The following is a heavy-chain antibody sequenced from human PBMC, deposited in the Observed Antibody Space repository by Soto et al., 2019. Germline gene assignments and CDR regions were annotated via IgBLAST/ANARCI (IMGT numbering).Heavy chain of an antibody. J-gene: IGHJ4*02. CDR3: ARDPGSSWSHPYYFDY. CDR2: IYYSGST. Sequence: SETLSLTCTVSGGSISSGGYYWRWIRQHPGKGLEWIGYIYYSGSTYYNPSLKSRVTISVDTSKNQFSLKLSSVTAADTAVYYCARDPGSSWSHPYYFDYWGQGTLVTVSS. D-gene: IGHD6-13*01. V-gene: IGHV4-31*03. CDR1: GGSISSGGYY.